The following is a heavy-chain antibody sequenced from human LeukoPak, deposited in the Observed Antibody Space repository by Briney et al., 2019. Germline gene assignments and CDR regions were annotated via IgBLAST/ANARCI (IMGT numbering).Heavy chain of an antibody. Sequence: SQTPSLTCAISGDSVSSSSAAWNWIRQSPSRGLEWLGRTYYRSKWYDEYAVSVKSRITINPDTSKNQFSLQLNSVTPEDTAVYYCARGAPGTQRLDYWGQGTLVAVSS. CDR1: GDSVSSSSAA. D-gene: IGHD6-13*01. CDR3: ARGAPGTQRLDY. V-gene: IGHV6-1*01. J-gene: IGHJ4*02. CDR2: TYYRSKWYD.